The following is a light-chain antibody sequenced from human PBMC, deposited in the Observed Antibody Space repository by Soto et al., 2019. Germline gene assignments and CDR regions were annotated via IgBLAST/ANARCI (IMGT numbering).Light chain of an antibody. CDR1: QSINSN. CDR2: DAS. CDR3: QQYHIWLT. J-gene: IGKJ4*01. Sequence: EVVMMQSPATLSVSPGERGTLSCRASQSINSNLAWYQQKPGQPPRLLIYDASTRATGVPARFSGSGSGTEFTLTISSLQSEDFAVYFCQQYHIWLTFGGGTKVEIK. V-gene: IGKV3-15*01.